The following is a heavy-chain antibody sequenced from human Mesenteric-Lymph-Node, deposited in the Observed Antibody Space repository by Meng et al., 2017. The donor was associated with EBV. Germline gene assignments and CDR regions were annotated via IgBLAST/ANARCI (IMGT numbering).Heavy chain of an antibody. CDR1: GGPITPYY. J-gene: IGHJ5*02. CDR3: ARSLPIVQTKYNWFDP. V-gene: IGHV4-59*07. Sequence: GLGPLKPSAHSLLTRPLSGGPITPYYWIVIRQPPGKGPEWIGYIYYSGITKYNPSLKSRVTISVDTSKNQFSLKLTSVTAADTAVYYCARSLPIVQTKYNWFDPWGQGTLVTVSS. D-gene: IGHD2/OR15-2a*01. CDR2: IYYSGIT.